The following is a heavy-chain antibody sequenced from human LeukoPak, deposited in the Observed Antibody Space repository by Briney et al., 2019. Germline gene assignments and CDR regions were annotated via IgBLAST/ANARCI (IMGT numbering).Heavy chain of an antibody. J-gene: IGHJ5*02. CDR2: ISSSGSTI. V-gene: IGHV3-48*03. CDR3: ASNRNPPHYDFWSGYYRVDNWFDP. CDR1: GFTFSSYE. D-gene: IGHD3-3*01. Sequence: GGSLRPSCAASGFTFSSYEMNWVRQAPGKGLEWVSYISSSGSTIYYTDSVKGRFTISRDNAKNSLYQQMNSLRAEDTAFYYCASNRNPPHYDFWSGYYRVDNWFDPWGQGTLVTVSS.